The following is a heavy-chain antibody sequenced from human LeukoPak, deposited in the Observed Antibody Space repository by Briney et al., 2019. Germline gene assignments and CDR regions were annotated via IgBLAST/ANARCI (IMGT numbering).Heavy chain of an antibody. J-gene: IGHJ4*02. CDR1: GFTFSTYG. CDR3: AKDKCSGGSCNQFDY. V-gene: IGHV3-30*18. Sequence: GGSLRLSCAASGFTFSTYGMHWVRQAPGKGLEWVAVISYDGTNKYYADSVKGRFTISRDNSKNTLYLQMNSLRAEDTTVYYCAKDKCSGGSCNQFDYWGQGTLVTVSS. D-gene: IGHD2-15*01. CDR2: ISYDGTNK.